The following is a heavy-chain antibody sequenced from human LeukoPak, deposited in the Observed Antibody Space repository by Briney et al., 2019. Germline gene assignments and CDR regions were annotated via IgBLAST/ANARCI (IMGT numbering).Heavy chain of an antibody. V-gene: IGHV4-34*01. Sequence: SETLSLTCAVYGGSFSGYCWSWIRQPPGKGLEWIGEINHSGSTNYNPSLKSRVTISVDTSKNQFSLKLNSVTAADTAVYYCARAFLVGYSPEEYFFDYWGQGNLVTVSS. CDR2: INHSGST. CDR1: GGSFSGYC. D-gene: IGHD2-15*01. CDR3: ARAFLVGYSPEEYFFDY. J-gene: IGHJ4*02.